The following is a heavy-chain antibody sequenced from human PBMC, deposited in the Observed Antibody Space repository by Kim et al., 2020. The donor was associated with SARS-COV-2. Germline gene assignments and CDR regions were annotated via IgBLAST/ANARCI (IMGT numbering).Heavy chain of an antibody. D-gene: IGHD2-2*01. CDR1: GFTFSSYA. J-gene: IGHJ6*02. CDR2: ISGSGGST. V-gene: IGHV3-23*01. Sequence: GGSLRLSCAASGFTFSSYAMSWVRQAPGKGLEWVSAISGSGGSTYYADSVKGRFTISRDNSKNTLYLQMNSLRAEDTAVYYCAKGSYCSSTSCNPHERIEYYYYYYGMDVWGQGTTVTVSS. CDR3: AKGSYCSSTSCNPHERIEYYYYYYGMDV.